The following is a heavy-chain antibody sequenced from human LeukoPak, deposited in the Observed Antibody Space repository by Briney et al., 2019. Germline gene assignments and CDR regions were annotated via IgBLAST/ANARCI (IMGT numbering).Heavy chain of an antibody. CDR1: GFTFSSYS. CDR3: ARLGGIVVVPAAMFDY. D-gene: IGHD2-2*01. CDR2: ISSSSSYI. J-gene: IGHJ4*02. Sequence: GGPLRLSCAASGFTFSSYSMNWVRQAPGKGLEWVSSISSSSSYIYYADSVKGRFTISRDNAKNSLYLQMNSLRAEDTAVYYCARLGGIVVVPAAMFDYWGQGTLVTVSS. V-gene: IGHV3-21*01.